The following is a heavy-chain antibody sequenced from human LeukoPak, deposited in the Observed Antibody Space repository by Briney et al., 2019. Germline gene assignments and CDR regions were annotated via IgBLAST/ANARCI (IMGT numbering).Heavy chain of an antibody. V-gene: IGHV5-51*01. CDR2: IYPGDSDT. Sequence: GESLKISCKGSGYSFTSYWIGWVRPMPGKGLEWMGIIYPGDSDTRYSPSFQGQVTISADKSISTAYLQWSSLKASDTAMYYCARTIAAASDAFDIWGQGTMVTVSS. CDR1: GYSFTSYW. D-gene: IGHD6-13*01. CDR3: ARTIAAASDAFDI. J-gene: IGHJ3*02.